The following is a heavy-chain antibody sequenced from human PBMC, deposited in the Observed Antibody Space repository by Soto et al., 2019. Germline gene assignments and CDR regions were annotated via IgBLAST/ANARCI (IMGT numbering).Heavy chain of an antibody. D-gene: IGHD3-22*01. CDR1: GYTFNTYG. V-gene: IGHV1-18*01. J-gene: IGHJ3*02. CDR3: ARDGSNYYDSSGYYRKDAFDI. CDR2: ISAYTGDT. Sequence: GAAVKVSCEASGYTFNTYGISWVRQAPGQGLEWMGWISAYTGDTNYSQKVQGRVAMTTDTSTSTAYMELRSLRSDDTAVYYCARDGSNYYDSSGYYRKDAFDIWG.